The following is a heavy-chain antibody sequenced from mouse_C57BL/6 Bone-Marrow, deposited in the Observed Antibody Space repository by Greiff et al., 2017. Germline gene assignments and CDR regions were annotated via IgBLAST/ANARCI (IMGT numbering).Heavy chain of an antibody. J-gene: IGHJ2*01. D-gene: IGHD1-1*01. Sequence: QVQLKESGAELVRPGTSVKVSCKASGYAFTNYLIAWVKQRPGQGLEWIGVINPGSGGTNYNEKFKGKATLTADKSSSTAYMQLSSLTSEDSAVYFCARSEIITTVVARDYWGQGTTLTVSS. CDR2: INPGSGGT. CDR1: GYAFTNYL. CDR3: ARSEIITTVVARDY. V-gene: IGHV1-54*01.